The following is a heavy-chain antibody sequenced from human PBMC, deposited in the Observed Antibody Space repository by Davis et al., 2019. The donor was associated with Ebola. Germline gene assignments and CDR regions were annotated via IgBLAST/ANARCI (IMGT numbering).Heavy chain of an antibody. J-gene: IGHJ4*02. CDR2: IRSKANSYAT. CDR1: GFTFSGSA. D-gene: IGHD1-26*01. CDR3: TGTIVGATRVDY. V-gene: IGHV3-73*01. Sequence: GESLKISCAASGFTFSGSAMHWVRQASGKGLEWVGRIRSKANSYATAYAASVKGRFTISRDDSKNTADLQMNSLKTEDTAVYYCTGTIVGATRVDYWGQGTLVTVSS.